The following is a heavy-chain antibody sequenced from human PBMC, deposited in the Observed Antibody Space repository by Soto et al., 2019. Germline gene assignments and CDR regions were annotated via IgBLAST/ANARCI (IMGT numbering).Heavy chain of an antibody. Sequence: ASVKVSCKVSGYTLTELSMHWVRQAPGKGLEWMGGFDPEDGETIYAQKFQGRVTMTEDTSTDTAYMELSSLRSEDTAVYYCATGALYYDILTGPPADYWGQGTLVTVSS. D-gene: IGHD3-9*01. CDR1: GYTLTELS. J-gene: IGHJ4*02. CDR3: ATGALYYDILTGPPADY. V-gene: IGHV1-24*01. CDR2: FDPEDGET.